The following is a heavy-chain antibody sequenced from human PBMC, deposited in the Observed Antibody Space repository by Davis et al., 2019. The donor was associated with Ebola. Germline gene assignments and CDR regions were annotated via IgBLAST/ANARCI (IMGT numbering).Heavy chain of an antibody. CDR2: IWYDGSNK. Sequence: PGGSLRLSCAASGFTFRSYGMHWVRQAPGKGLEWVAVIWYDGSNKYYADSVKGRFTISRDNSKNTLYLQMNSLRAEDTAVYYCARVYDPYYYYGMDVWGQGTTVTVSS. CDR1: GFTFRSYG. V-gene: IGHV3-33*01. CDR3: ARVYDPYYYYGMDV. J-gene: IGHJ6*02. D-gene: IGHD3-22*01.